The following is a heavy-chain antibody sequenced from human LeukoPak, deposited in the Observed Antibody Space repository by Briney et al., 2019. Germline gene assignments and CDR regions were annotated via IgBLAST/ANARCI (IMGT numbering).Heavy chain of an antibody. CDR2: ISSSGNTI. CDR3: APIYCDTNSCSHQFEY. V-gene: IGHV3-48*01. D-gene: IGHD2-2*01. J-gene: IGHJ4*02. Sequence: QTGGSLRLSCAGSGLNFINYGMNWVRHAPGKGLEWISYISSSGNTIYYADSVKGRFTVSRDNAKNLLYLQMKSLGAEDTAVYYCAPIYCDTNSCSHQFEYWGQGTLVTVSS. CDR1: GLNFINYG.